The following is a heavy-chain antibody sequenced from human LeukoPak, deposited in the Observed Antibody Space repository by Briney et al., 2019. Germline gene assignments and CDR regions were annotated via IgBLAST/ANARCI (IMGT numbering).Heavy chain of an antibody. CDR3: ARDGYYDSSGYYYPLFDY. CDR2: INPNSGGT. Sequence: WVSVKVSCKASGYTFTGYYMHWVRQAPGQGLEWMGWINPNSGGTNYAQKFQGRVTMTRDTSISTAYMELSRLRSDDTAVYYCARDGYYDSSGYYYPLFDYWGQGTLVTVSS. J-gene: IGHJ4*02. V-gene: IGHV1-2*02. D-gene: IGHD3-22*01. CDR1: GYTFTGYY.